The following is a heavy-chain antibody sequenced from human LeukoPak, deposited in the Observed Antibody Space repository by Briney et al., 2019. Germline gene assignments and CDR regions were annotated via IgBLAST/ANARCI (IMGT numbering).Heavy chain of an antibody. V-gene: IGHV3-23*01. CDR2: ISGSGSST. CDR1: GFTFTSFA. Sequence: GGSLRLSCAASGFTFTSFAISWVRQAPGRGLEWVSTISGSGSSTYYADSVKGRFTISRDNSKNTLYLQMNSLRAEDTAVYYCARDLPPAPWNGMDVWGQETTVTVYS. J-gene: IGHJ6*02. CDR3: ARDLPPAPWNGMDV. D-gene: IGHD2-2*01.